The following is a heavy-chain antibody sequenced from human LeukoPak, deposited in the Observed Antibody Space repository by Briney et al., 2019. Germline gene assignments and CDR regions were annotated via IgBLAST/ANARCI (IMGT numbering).Heavy chain of an antibody. Sequence: GGSLRLSCAASGFTFSSSEMNWVRQTPGKGLEWVSYISSSGGAIFYADSVRGRFTVSSDNAKDSLYLQMNSLRAEDTAVYYCARDLGASREVFFDFWGQGAPVTVSS. CDR3: ARDLGASREVFFDF. V-gene: IGHV3-48*03. J-gene: IGHJ4*02. D-gene: IGHD1-26*01. CDR1: GFTFSSSE. CDR2: ISSSGGAI.